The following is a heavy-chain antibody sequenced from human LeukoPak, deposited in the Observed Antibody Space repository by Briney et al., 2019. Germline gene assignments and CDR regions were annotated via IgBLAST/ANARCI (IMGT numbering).Heavy chain of an antibody. D-gene: IGHD3-3*01. CDR2: IFPDDSDT. Sequence: GESLKISRKGSGYSFTSYWIGWVRQMPGKGLEWMGIIFPDDSDTRYSPSFQGQVTISADKSISTAYLQWSSLKASDTAIYYCARQRVDRVGMAADYWGQGTLVTVSS. CDR1: GYSFTSYW. J-gene: IGHJ4*02. CDR3: ARQRVDRVGMAADY. V-gene: IGHV5-51*01.